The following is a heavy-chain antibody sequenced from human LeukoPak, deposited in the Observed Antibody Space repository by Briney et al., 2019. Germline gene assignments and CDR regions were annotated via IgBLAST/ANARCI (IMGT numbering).Heavy chain of an antibody. V-gene: IGHV4-59*01. CDR3: ARAPPYYDFWSGYYTRTYYYYGMDV. Sequence: PSETLSLTCTVSGGSISSYYWSWIRQPPGKGLEWIGYIYYSGSTNYNPSLKSRVTISVDTSKNQFSLKLSSVTAADTAVYYCARAPPYYDFWSGYYTRTYYYYGMDVWGQGTTVTVSS. D-gene: IGHD3-3*01. CDR2: IYYSGST. CDR1: GGSISSYY. J-gene: IGHJ6*02.